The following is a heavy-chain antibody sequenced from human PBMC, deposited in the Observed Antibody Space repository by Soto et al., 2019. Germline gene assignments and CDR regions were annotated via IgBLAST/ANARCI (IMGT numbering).Heavy chain of an antibody. V-gene: IGHV4-39*01. J-gene: IGHJ4*02. CDR1: GGSISSSSYY. CDR2: IYYSGST. Sequence: SETLSLTCTVSGGSISSSSYYWGWIRQPPGKGLEWIGSIYYSGSTYYNPSLKSRVTLSVATSKNQFSLKLSSVTAADTAVYYCASVASQINDYWGQGTLVTVSS. D-gene: IGHD2-2*01. CDR3: ASVASQINDY.